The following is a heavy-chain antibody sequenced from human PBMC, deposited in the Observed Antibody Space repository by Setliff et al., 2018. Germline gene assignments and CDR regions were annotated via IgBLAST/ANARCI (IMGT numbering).Heavy chain of an antibody. D-gene: IGHD3-3*01. J-gene: IGHJ5*01. CDR1: GITFKNAW. CDR2: IKSKGEDETT. V-gene: IGHV3-15*01. CDR3: TTGPRDSRNYMTWLDS. Sequence: GGSLRLSCAASGITFKNAWMTWVRQAPGKGLEWVGRIKSKGEDETTNFAASVKGRFSLSRDDSRNMIYLQMSSLKIEDTAFYYCTTGPRDSRNYMTWLDSWGSGTLVTVSS.